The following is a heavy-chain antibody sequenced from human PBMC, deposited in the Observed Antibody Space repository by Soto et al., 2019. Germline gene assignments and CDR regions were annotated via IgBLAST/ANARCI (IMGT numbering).Heavy chain of an antibody. CDR1: GGSVSSGSYY. Sequence: NPSETLSLTCTVSGGSVSSGSYYWSWIRQPPGKGLEWIGYIYYSGSTNYNPSLKSRVTISVDTSKNQFSLKLSSVTAADTAVYYCARDHWVVRGVIDYYGMDVWGQGTTVTVSS. CDR3: ARDHWVVRGVIDYYGMDV. J-gene: IGHJ6*02. D-gene: IGHD3-10*01. V-gene: IGHV4-61*01. CDR2: IYYSGST.